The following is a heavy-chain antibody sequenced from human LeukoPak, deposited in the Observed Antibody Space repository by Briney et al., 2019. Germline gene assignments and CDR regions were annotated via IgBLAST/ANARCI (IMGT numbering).Heavy chain of an antibody. D-gene: IGHD4-17*01. J-gene: IGHJ4*02. CDR1: GFIFSSYW. CDR3: ARDQDYGFDY. V-gene: IGHV3-48*02. CDR2: ISSSGSTI. Sequence: GGSLRLSCAASGFIFSSYWMSWVRQAPGKGLEWVSYISSSGSTIYYADSVKGRFTISRDNAKNSLYLQMNSLRDEDTAVYYCARDQDYGFDYWGQGTLVTVSS.